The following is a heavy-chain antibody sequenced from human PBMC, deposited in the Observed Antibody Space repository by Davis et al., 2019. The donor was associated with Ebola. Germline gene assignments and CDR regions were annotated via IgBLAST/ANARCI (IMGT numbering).Heavy chain of an antibody. J-gene: IGHJ6*04. CDR1: GGSISSNNYY. D-gene: IGHD3-16*01. CDR2: INHSGST. Sequence: MPSETLSLTCTVSGGSISSNNYYWSWIRQPPGKGLEWIGEINHSGSTNYNPSLKSRVTISVDTSKNQFSLKLSSVTAADTAVYYCARDHGGVNYYYYGMDVWGKGTTVTVSS. V-gene: IGHV4-39*07. CDR3: ARDHGGVNYYYYGMDV.